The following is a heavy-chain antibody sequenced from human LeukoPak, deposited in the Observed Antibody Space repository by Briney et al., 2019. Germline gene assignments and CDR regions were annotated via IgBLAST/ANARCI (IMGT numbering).Heavy chain of an antibody. V-gene: IGHV1-69*04. J-gene: IGHJ4*02. D-gene: IGHD3-10*01. CDR1: GGTFSSYA. CDR2: IIPILGIA. CDR3: ARVQPDYYGSGSYYNY. Sequence: SVTVSCKASGGTFSSYAISWVRQAPGQGLEWMGRIIPILGIANYAQKFQGRVTITADKSTSTAYMELSSLRSEDTAVYYCARVQPDYYGSGSYYNYWGQGTLVTVSS.